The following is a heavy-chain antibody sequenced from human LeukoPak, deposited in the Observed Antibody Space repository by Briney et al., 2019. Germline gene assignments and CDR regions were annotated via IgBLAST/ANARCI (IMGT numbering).Heavy chain of an antibody. CDR1: GLIFSRYG. J-gene: IGHJ3*02. Sequence: PGGSLRLSCAASGLIFSRYGMHWVRQAPGKGLEWVAVIWYDGSDKYYADSVKGRFTISRDNSKNTLYLQMNSLRAEDTAVYYCARGKDDGFDIWGQGTMVTVSS. V-gene: IGHV3-33*01. CDR3: ARGKDDGFDI. CDR2: IWYDGSDK.